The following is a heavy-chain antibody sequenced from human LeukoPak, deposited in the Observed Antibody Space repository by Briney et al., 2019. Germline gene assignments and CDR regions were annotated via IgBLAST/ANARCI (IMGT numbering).Heavy chain of an antibody. CDR2: LSGSGGRT. J-gene: IGHJ4*02. Sequence: RGCLRLSCAASRFSFSDYAMSWVPQAPGKGLEWVSALSGSGGRTYYAVSVKGRFTISRDNSKNTLYLQMNSLRAEDTAVYYCTKTPAYYYDSSGYYSGYYFDYWGQGTLVTVSS. CDR3: TKTPAYYYDSSGYYSGYYFDY. V-gene: IGHV3-23*01. CDR1: RFSFSDYA. D-gene: IGHD3-22*01.